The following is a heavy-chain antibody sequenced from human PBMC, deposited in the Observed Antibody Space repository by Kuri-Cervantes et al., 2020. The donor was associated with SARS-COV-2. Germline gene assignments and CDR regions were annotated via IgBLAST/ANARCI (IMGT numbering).Heavy chain of an antibody. CDR1: GFTFSNAW. CDR2: IYHSGST. D-gene: IGHD3-3*01. V-gene: IGHV4-38-2*02. Sequence: ESLKISCAASGFTFSNAWMSWVRQAPGKGLEWIGSIYHSGSTYYNPSLKSRVTISVDTSKNQFSLKLSSVTAADTAVYYCARDNYDFWSGASLPGYWGQGTLVTVSS. J-gene: IGHJ4*02. CDR3: ARDNYDFWSGASLPGY.